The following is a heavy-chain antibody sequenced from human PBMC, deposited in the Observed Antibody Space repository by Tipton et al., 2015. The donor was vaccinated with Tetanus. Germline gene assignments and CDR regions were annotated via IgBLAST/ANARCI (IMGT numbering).Heavy chain of an antibody. V-gene: IGHV4-59*01. Sequence: TLSLTCTVSGGSISSFYWYWIRQPPGKGLEWIAYIYQNWNANYNPSLQSRFTISVDTSKNLFSLQLAFVTAAVTAIYYCARERIEAFYYHGMDVWGPGTTVTVSS. D-gene: IGHD2-21*01. CDR1: GGSISSFY. J-gene: IGHJ6*02. CDR2: IYQNWNA. CDR3: ARERIEAFYYHGMDV.